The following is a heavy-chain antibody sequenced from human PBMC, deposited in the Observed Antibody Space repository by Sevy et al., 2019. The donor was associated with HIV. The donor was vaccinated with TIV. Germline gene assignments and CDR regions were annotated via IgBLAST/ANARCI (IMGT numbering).Heavy chain of an antibody. D-gene: IGHD3-16*01. CDR1: GYSISSGYY. J-gene: IGHJ3*02. Sequence: SETLSLTCTVSGYSISSGYYWGWIRQPPGKGLEWIGSIYHSGSTYYNPSLKSRVTISVDTSKNQFSLKLSSVTAADTAVYYCASDRDYVWGSYSEAFDIWGQGTMVTVSS. V-gene: IGHV4-38-2*02. CDR2: IYHSGST. CDR3: ASDRDYVWGSYSEAFDI.